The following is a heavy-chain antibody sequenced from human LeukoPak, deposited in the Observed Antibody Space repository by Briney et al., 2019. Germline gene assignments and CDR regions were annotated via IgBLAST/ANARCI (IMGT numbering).Heavy chain of an antibody. J-gene: IGHJ5*02. CDR2: IYHSGST. Sequence: KASETLSLTCAVSGGSISSGGYSWSWIRQPPGKGLEWIGYIYHSGSTYYNPSLKSRVTISVDRSKNQFSLKLSSVTAADTAVYYCARDGSTGTADPAGFDPWGQGTLVTVSS. CDR3: ARDGSTGTADPAGFDP. CDR1: GGSISSGGYS. D-gene: IGHD1-1*01. V-gene: IGHV4-30-2*01.